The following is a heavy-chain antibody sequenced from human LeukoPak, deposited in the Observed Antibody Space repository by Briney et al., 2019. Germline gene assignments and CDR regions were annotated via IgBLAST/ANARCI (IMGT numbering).Heavy chain of an antibody. J-gene: IGHJ4*02. D-gene: IGHD3-10*01. CDR3: AKDLDRYGSGSYYFDY. CDR2: IRDKANTYTT. V-gene: IGHV3-72*01. Sequence: GGSLRLSCAASGFTFSDYYMDWVRQAPGKGLEWVGRIRDKANTYTTDYAASVKGRFTISRDNSKNTLYLQMNSLRAEDTAVYYCAKDLDRYGSGSYYFDYWGQGTLVTVSS. CDR1: GFTFSDYY.